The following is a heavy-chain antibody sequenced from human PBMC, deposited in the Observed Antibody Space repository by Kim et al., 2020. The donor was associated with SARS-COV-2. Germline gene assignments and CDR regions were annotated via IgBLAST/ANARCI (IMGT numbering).Heavy chain of an antibody. CDR2: INTNTGNP. J-gene: IGHJ6*02. V-gene: IGHV7-4-1*02. CDR1: GYTFTSYA. D-gene: IGHD2-15*01. Sequence: ASVKVSCKASGYTFTSYAMNWVRQAPGQGLEWMGWINTNTGNPTYAQGFTGRFVFSLDTSVSTAYLQISSLKAEDTAVYYCARDVAYCSGGSCLPHLYYYGMDVWGQGTTVTVSS. CDR3: ARDVAYCSGGSCLPHLYYYGMDV.